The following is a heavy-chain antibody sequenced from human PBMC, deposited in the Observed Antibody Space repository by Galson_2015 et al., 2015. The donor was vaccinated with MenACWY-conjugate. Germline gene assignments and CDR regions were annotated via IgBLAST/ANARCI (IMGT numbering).Heavy chain of an antibody. CDR3: ARDGPQRSFQH. Sequence: SLRLSCAASAFTFSGSWMSWVRQAPGKGLECVANIKQDASEKYYVDSVKGRFTISRDYAKNSLYLQMNSLRAEDTAVYYCARDGPQRSFQHWGQGTLVTVSS. D-gene: IGHD6-25*01. V-gene: IGHV3-7*03. CDR2: IKQDASEK. CDR1: AFTFSGSW. J-gene: IGHJ1*01.